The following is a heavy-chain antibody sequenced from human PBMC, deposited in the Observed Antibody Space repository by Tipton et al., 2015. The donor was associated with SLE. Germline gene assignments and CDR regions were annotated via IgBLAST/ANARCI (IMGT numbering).Heavy chain of an antibody. CDR3: ARDKGRELPVAMSITGSVNWFDP. V-gene: IGHV4-59*12. J-gene: IGHJ5*02. CDR1: GASISGNY. CDR2: IYYSGST. D-gene: IGHD1-20*01. Sequence: PGLVKPSETLSLTCTVSGASISGNYWSWIRQPPGKELESIGSIYYSGSTSYNPSLRSRVTISVDTSRNQISLSLTSVTAADTAVYYCARDKGRELPVAMSITGSVNWFDPWGQGTLVTVSS.